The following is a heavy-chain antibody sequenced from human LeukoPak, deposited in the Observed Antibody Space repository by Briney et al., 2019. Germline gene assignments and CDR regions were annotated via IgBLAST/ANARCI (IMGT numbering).Heavy chain of an antibody. V-gene: IGHV4-31*03. D-gene: IGHD3-16*02. CDR3: ARSRRLRLGELSLSDY. Sequence: PSETLSLTCTVSGGSISSCGYYWSWIRQHPGKGLEWIGYIYYSGSTYYNPSLKSRVTISVDTSKNQFSLKLSSVTAADTAVYYCARSRRLRLGELSLSDYWGQGTLVTVSS. CDR1: GGSISSCGYY. CDR2: IYYSGST. J-gene: IGHJ4*02.